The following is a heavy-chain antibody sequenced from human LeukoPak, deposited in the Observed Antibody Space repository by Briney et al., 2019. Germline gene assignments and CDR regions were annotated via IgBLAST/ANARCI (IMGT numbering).Heavy chain of an antibody. CDR2: IKQDGSEK. J-gene: IGHJ6*03. CDR3: ARGGEALLYGGSYYYYYMDV. V-gene: IGHV3-7*01. Sequence: SGGSLRLSCAASGFTFSSYAMSWVRQAPGKGLEWVANIKQDGSEKYYVDSVKGRFTISRDNAKNSLYLQMNSLRAEDTAVYYCARGGEALLYGGSYYYYYMDVWGKGTTVTVSS. D-gene: IGHD2-15*01. CDR1: GFTFSSYA.